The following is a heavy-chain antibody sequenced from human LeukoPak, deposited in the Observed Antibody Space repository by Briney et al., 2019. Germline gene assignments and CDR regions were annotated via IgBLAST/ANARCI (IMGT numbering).Heavy chain of an antibody. Sequence: GGSLRLSCAASQFTFTTNAMSWVRQAPGRGLEWVSSIGDSGVPTYYADSVKGRFTISRDNSQNTLYLQMYSLGADDTAVYYCAKVATWTYFDSWGQGTLVTVSS. J-gene: IGHJ4*02. D-gene: IGHD3/OR15-3a*01. CDR3: AKVATWTYFDS. V-gene: IGHV3-23*01. CDR2: IGDSGVPT. CDR1: QFTFTTNA.